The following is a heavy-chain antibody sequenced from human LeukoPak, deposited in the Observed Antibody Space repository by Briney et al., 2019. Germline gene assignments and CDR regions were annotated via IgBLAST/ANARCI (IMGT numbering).Heavy chain of an antibody. D-gene: IGHD2-21*01. Sequence: ASVKVSCEASGYTFTGYYMHWVRQAPGQGLEWMGWINPNSGGTNYAQKFQGRVTMTRDTSISTAYMELSRLRSDDTAVYYCARDPAYCGGDCYIWFDPWGQGTLVTVSS. V-gene: IGHV1-2*02. CDR3: ARDPAYCGGDCYIWFDP. CDR1: GYTFTGYY. J-gene: IGHJ5*02. CDR2: INPNSGGT.